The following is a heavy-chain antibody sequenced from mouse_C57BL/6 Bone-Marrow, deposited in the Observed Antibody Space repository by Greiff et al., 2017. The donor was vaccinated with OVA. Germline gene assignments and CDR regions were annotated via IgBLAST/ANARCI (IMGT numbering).Heavy chain of an antibody. J-gene: IGHJ4*01. Sequence: EVKVMESGEGLVKPGGSLKLSCAASGFTFSSYAMSWVRQTPEKRLEWVAYISSGGDYIYYADTVKGRFTISRDNARNTLYLQMSSLKSEDTAMYYCTRLLDAMDYWGQGTSVTVSS. CDR3: TRLLDAMDY. V-gene: IGHV5-9-1*02. CDR1: GFTFSSYA. CDR2: ISSGGDYI. D-gene: IGHD2-1*01.